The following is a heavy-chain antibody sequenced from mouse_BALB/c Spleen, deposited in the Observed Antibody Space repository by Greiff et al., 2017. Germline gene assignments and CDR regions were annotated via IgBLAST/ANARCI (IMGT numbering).Heavy chain of an antibody. CDR1: GYTFTSYY. Sequence: VQLQQSGPELVKPGASVRISCKASGYTFTSYYIHWVKQRPGQGLEWIGWIYPGNVNTKYNEKFKGKATLTADKSSSTAYMQLSSLTSEDSAVYFCARGYYGFHWYFDVWGAGTTVTVSS. D-gene: IGHD1-2*01. V-gene: IGHV1S56*01. J-gene: IGHJ1*01. CDR2: IYPGNVNT. CDR3: ARGYYGFHWYFDV.